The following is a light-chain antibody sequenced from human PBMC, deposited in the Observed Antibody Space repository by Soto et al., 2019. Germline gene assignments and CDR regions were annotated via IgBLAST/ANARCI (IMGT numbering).Light chain of an antibody. CDR3: SSYAGSINDVV. CDR2: DVS. J-gene: IGLJ2*01. Sequence: QSALTQPPSASGSPGQSVTISCTGTSSDIGGYNYVSWYQQHPGKAPKLLIYDVSKRPSGVPDRFSGSKSGTTASLTVCGLQAEDEADYYCSSYAGSINDVVFGGGTKVTVL. V-gene: IGLV2-8*01. CDR1: SSDIGGYNY.